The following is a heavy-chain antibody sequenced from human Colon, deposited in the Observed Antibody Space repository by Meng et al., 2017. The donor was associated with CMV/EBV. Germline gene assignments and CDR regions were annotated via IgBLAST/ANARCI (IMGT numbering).Heavy chain of an antibody. V-gene: IGHV3-7*01. J-gene: IGHJ4*02. CDR1: GFTLSPYW. Sequence: GGSLRLSCAASGFTLSPYWMKWVRQAPGKGLEWVASINKDGSGKYYVASVRGRFTISRDNAKNTVYLQMNSLRAEDTAVYYCARSLTIFDSPDYWGQGTLVTVSS. CDR3: ARSLTIFDSPDY. CDR2: INKDGSGK. D-gene: IGHD3-3*01.